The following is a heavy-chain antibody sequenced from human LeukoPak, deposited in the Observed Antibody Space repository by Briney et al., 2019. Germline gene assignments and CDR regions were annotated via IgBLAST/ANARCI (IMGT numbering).Heavy chain of an antibody. J-gene: IGHJ4*02. CDR2: MNSDGSSR. Sequence: GGSQRLFCAASGSTLSSHWMHWVRQAPGKGLVCVSDMNSDGSSRGFAVCEKCGFTIPRDHAKHTVYPKINSLRREDTAVYYCVRGALPGGFDNWGQGTLVSVSS. CDR3: VRGALPGGFDN. V-gene: IGHV3-74*01. CDR1: GSTLSSHW. D-gene: IGHD2-8*02.